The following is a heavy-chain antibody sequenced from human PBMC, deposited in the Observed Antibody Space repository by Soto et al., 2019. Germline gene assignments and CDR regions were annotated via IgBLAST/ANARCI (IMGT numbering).Heavy chain of an antibody. J-gene: IGHJ4*02. CDR3: AKNWDTTFSPSSH. D-gene: IGHD1-26*01. CDR1: GFTFTTYA. Sequence: EVQLLESGGGLVQPGGSLRLSCAASGFTFTTYAMSWVRQAPGKGLEWVSAISGSGGSTYYTDSVKGRFTISRDNSKNTLYLKMNRLTAEDTAVYYCAKNWDTTFSPSSHWGQGTLVTVSS. V-gene: IGHV3-23*01. CDR2: ISGSGGST.